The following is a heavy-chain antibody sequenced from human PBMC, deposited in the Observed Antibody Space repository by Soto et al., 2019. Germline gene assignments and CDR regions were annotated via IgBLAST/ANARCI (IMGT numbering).Heavy chain of an antibody. CDR1: GYRFSTYW. D-gene: IGHD1-26*01. V-gene: IGHV5-51*01. CDR2: IYPGDSDT. CDR3: ARLGGIVDTGTWIQ. Sequence: GESLKISCKAAGYRFSTYWIGWVRQRPGKGPEWMAIIYPGDSDTRENPSFQGQVTISADKSSNTVHLQWRSLKASDTAIYYCARLGGIVDTGTWIQWGQGTPVTVSS. J-gene: IGHJ4*02.